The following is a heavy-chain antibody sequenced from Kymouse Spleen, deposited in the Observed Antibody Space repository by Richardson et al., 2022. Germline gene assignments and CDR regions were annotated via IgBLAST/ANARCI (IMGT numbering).Heavy chain of an antibody. CDR1: GGSISSSSYY. J-gene: IGHJ5*02. CDR2: IYYSGST. D-gene: IGHD1-7*01. CDR3: ATRITGTKWFDP. Sequence: QLQLQESGPGLVKPSETLSLTCTVSGGSISSSSYYWGWIRQPPGKGLEWIGSIYYSGSTYYNPSLKSRVTISVDTSKNQFSLKLSSVTAADTAVYYCATRITGTKWFDPWGQGTLVTVSS. V-gene: IGHV4-39*01.